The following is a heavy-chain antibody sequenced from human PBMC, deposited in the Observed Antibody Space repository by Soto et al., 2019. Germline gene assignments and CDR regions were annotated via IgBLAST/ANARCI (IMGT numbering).Heavy chain of an antibody. CDR1: GGSISSTFYY. D-gene: IGHD1-26*01. CDR3: ARQKWEQPKWFDP. Sequence: QLQLQESGPGLVKPSETLSLTCSLSGGSISSTFYYWGWIRQPPGKGLEWIGSIYYSGTTFYNASLKGRITIAVDTSKNLFSLRLTSVTATDTAVYFCARQKWEQPKWFDPWGQGTLVTVSS. CDR2: IYYSGTT. J-gene: IGHJ5*02. V-gene: IGHV4-39*01.